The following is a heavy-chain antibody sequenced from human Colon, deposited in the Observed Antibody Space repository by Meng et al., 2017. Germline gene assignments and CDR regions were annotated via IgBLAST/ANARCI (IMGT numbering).Heavy chain of an antibody. CDR3: AREAPVAAKNFDY. J-gene: IGHJ4*02. CDR1: GYTFTSHY. CDR2: ISPDGGTT. Sequence: SVKVSCKASGYTFTSHYMHWLRQAPGQGLEWMGFISPDGGTTGSAQRFQGRVTVTRDTSTSTLYMEVSSLRSEDTAVYYCAREAPVAAKNFDYWGQGTLVTVSS. D-gene: IGHD6-19*01. V-gene: IGHV1-46*01.